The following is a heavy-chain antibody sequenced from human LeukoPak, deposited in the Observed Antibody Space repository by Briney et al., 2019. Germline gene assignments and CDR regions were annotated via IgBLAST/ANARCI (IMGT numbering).Heavy chain of an antibody. Sequence: ASVKVSCKASGYTFTSYGISWVRQAPGQGLEWMGIINPSGGSTSYAQKFQGRVTMTRDTSTSTVYMELSSLRSEDTAVYYCAREEVVPAAMRRYYYYGMDVWGQGTTVTVSS. D-gene: IGHD2-2*01. CDR2: INPSGGST. CDR3: AREEVVPAAMRRYYYYGMDV. V-gene: IGHV1-46*01. J-gene: IGHJ6*02. CDR1: GYTFTSYG.